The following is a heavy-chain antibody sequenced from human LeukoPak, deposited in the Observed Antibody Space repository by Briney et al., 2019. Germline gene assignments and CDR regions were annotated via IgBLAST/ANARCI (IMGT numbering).Heavy chain of an antibody. D-gene: IGHD4-23*01. Sequence: GGSLRLSCAASGFTFSSYEMNWVRQAPGKGLEWVSSISSSSSYIYYADSVKGRFTISRDNAKNSLYLQMNSLRAEDTAVYYCATPPDYGGNSAFDPWGQGTLVTVSS. J-gene: IGHJ5*02. CDR2: ISSSSSYI. CDR3: ATPPDYGGNSAFDP. V-gene: IGHV3-21*01. CDR1: GFTFSSYE.